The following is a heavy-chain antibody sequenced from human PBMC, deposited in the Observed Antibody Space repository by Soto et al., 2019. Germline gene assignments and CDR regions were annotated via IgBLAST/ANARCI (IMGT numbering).Heavy chain of an antibody. D-gene: IGHD2-2*01. J-gene: IGHJ6*02. Sequence: SVKVSCKASGGTFSSYAISWVRQAPGQGLEWMGGIIPIFGTANYAQKFQGRVTITADESTSTAYMELSSLRSEDTAVYYCARGRSSTSLAFRHYYYSYGMDVWGQGTTVTVSS. CDR1: GGTFSSYA. CDR2: IIPIFGTA. V-gene: IGHV1-69*13. CDR3: ARGRSSTSLAFRHYYYSYGMDV.